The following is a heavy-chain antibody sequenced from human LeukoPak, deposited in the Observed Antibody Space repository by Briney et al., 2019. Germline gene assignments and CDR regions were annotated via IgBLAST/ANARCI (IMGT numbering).Heavy chain of an antibody. CDR3: AKGPLIEVAGTTWDY. V-gene: IGHV3-53*01. D-gene: IGHD6-19*01. Sequence: GSLRLSCAASGFTVSSNYMSWVRQAPGKGLEWVSVIYSGGSTYYADSVKGRFTISRDNSKNTLYLQMNSLRAEDTAVYYCAKGPLIEVAGTTWDYWGQGTLVTVSS. CDR2: IYSGGST. J-gene: IGHJ4*02. CDR1: GFTVSSNY.